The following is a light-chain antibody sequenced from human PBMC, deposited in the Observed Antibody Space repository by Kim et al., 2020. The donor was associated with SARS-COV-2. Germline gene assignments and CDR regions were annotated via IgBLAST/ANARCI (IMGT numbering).Light chain of an antibody. CDR2: CAS. CDR1: QSVLYSSNYQNY. V-gene: IGKV4-1*01. CDR3: QQYYTTPFT. J-gene: IGKJ2*01. Sequence: RATINCKSSQSVLYSSNYQNYLAWYQQKPGQPPKLLICCASTRQSGVPDLFSGSGSGTDFTLAICSLQAEDVAVYYCQQYYTTPFTVGQGAKLEI.